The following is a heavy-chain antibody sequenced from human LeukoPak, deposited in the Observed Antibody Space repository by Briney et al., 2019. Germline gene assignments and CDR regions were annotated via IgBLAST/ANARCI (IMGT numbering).Heavy chain of an antibody. Sequence: SETLSLTCTVSGGSISSYYWSWIRQPPGKGLEWIGYIYYSGSTNYNPSLKSRVTISVDTSKNQFSLKLSSVTAADTAVYYCARDQGGYNQNWFDPWGQGILVTVSS. CDR2: IYYSGST. J-gene: IGHJ5*02. CDR3: ARDQGGYNQNWFDP. D-gene: IGHD5-24*01. V-gene: IGHV4-59*01. CDR1: GGSISSYY.